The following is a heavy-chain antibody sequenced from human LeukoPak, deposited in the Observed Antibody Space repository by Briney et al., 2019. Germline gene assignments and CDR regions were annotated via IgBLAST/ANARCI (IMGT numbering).Heavy chain of an antibody. V-gene: IGHV3-21*01. CDR1: GFTFSSYS. CDR3: ARGDIAVAGPLGY. Sequence: PGGSLRLSCAASGFTFSSYSMNWVRQAPGKGLEWVSSISSSSSYIYYADSVKGRFTISRDNATNSLYLQMNSLRAEDTAVYYCARGDIAVAGPLGYWGQGTLVTVSS. CDR2: ISSSSSYI. D-gene: IGHD6-19*01. J-gene: IGHJ4*02.